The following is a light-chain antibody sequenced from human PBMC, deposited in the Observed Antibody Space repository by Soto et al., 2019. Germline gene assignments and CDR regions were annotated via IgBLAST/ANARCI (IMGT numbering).Light chain of an antibody. CDR3: QVWDSSTV. V-gene: IGLV3-9*01. J-gene: IGLJ1*01. CDR2: RDS. Sequence: SYELTQPLSVSVALGQTARITCAEDNIGTKNVHWYQQKPGQAPVLVIYRDSIRPSGIPERFSGSNSGKTATLTINRAQAGDEADYYCQVWDSSTVFGTGTKVTVL. CDR1: NIGTKN.